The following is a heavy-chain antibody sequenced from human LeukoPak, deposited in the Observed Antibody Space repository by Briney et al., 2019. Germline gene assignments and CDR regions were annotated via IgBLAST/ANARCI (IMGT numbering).Heavy chain of an antibody. CDR2: ISAYNGNT. CDR3: AGDWGDILTGRYWYFDL. J-gene: IGHJ2*01. CDR1: GYTFTSYG. V-gene: IGHV1-18*04. D-gene: IGHD3-9*01. Sequence: ASVKVSCKASGYTFTSYGISWVRQAPGQGLEWMGWISAYNGNTNYAQKLQGRVTMTTDTSTSTAYMELRSLRSDDTAVYYCAGDWGDILTGRYWYFDLWGRGTLVTVSS.